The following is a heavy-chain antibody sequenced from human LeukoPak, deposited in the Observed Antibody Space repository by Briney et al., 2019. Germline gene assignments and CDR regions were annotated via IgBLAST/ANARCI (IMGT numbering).Heavy chain of an antibody. CDR3: ARSPGRAASDYFDN. V-gene: IGHV4-38-2*01. CDR1: GYPINSDYH. J-gene: IGHJ4*02. Sequence: ASETLSLTCAVSGYPINSDYHWGWTRQPPGKGLEWIGNLYHSGSPYYSPSLKSRVTISVDTSKNQLSLKVNSVTAADTAVYYCARSPGRAASDYFDNWGRGTLVTVSS. CDR2: LYHSGSP. D-gene: IGHD2-15*01.